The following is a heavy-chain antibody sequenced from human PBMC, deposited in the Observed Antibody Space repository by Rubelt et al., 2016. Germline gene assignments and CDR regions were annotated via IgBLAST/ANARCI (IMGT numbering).Heavy chain of an antibody. V-gene: IGHV3-66*01. J-gene: IGHJ4*02. CDR2: IYSGGTT. CDR3: ARVSYCGGDCYYPDQPDDY. CDR1: GFTFTTHG. Sequence: GSGGGLVQPGGSLRLSCAASGFTFTTHGMSWVRQAPGKGLQWVSIIYSGGTTYYADSVRGRFTISRDNSENTLYLQMNSLKTEDTAVYYCARVSYCGGDCYYPDQPDDYWGQGTLVTVSS. D-gene: IGHD2-21*02.